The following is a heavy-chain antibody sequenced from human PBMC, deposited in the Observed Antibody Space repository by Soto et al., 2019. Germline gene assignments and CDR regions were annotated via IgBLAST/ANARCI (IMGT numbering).Heavy chain of an antibody. CDR3: ASNDFWSGYSPRTTRDYYMDV. CDR1: GYTLTELS. CDR2: FDPEDGET. Sequence: ASVKVSCKVSGYTLTELSMHWVRQAPGKGLEWMGGFDPEDGETIYAQKFQGRVTMTEDTSTDTAYMELSSLRSEDTAVYYCASNDFWSGYSPRTTRDYYMDVWGKGTTVTVSS. J-gene: IGHJ6*03. V-gene: IGHV1-24*01. D-gene: IGHD3-3*01.